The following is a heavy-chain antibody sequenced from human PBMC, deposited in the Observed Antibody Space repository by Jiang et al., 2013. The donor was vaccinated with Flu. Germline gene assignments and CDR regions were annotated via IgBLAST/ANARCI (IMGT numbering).Heavy chain of an antibody. D-gene: IGHD4-17*01. CDR2: IYYSGST. CDR1: GGSISSGGYY. CDR3: ARVGGDYRGVGAHFDY. V-gene: IGHV4-31*03. J-gene: IGHJ4*02. Sequence: GSGLVKPSQTLSLTCTVSGGSISSGGYYWSWIRQHPGKGLEWIGYIYYSGSTYYNPSLKSRVTISVDTSKNQFSLKLSSVTAADTAVYYCARVGGDYRGVGAHFDYWGQGTLVTVSS.